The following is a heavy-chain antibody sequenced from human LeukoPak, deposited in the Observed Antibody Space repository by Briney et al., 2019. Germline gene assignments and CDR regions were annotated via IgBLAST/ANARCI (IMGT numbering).Heavy chain of an antibody. J-gene: IGHJ5*02. CDR1: RFTLSNYW. D-gene: IGHD3-22*01. CDR2: INSEGINT. V-gene: IGHV3-74*01. CDR3: ARDLGQYYDTSDNWFDP. Sequence: GGSLRLSCAASRFTLSNYWMHWVRQAPGKGLVWVSRINSEGINTSYADSVKGRFTISRDNAKNTLNLQMNSLRAEDTAVYYCARDLGQYYDTSDNWFDPWGQGTLVTVSS.